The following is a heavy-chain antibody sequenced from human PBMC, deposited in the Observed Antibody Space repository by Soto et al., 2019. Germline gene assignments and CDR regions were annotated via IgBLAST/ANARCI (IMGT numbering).Heavy chain of an antibody. V-gene: IGHV4-4*02. D-gene: IGHD6-25*01. CDR3: ARGERQQQRDF. Sequence: PSETLSLTCAVSGDSIISDKWWSWVRQAPGKGLEWIGEIHHSGNSNYNPSLKTRVIISVDRSKNQFSLNLSSVTDADTAVYFCARGERQQQRDFWGKGTLVTVSS. J-gene: IGHJ4*02. CDR1: GDSIISDKW. CDR2: IHHSGNS.